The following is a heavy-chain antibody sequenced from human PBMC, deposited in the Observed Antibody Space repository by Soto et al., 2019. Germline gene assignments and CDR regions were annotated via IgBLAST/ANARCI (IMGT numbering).Heavy chain of an antibody. V-gene: IGHV3-30*18. Sequence: QVQLVESGGGMVQPGRSLRLSCAASGFTFSSYAMHWVRQAPGKGLEWVAVISYDGSDKYCADSVKGRFTISRDNSKNTLNLQMNSLRADDTAVYYCAKALGELSPESYDYWGQGTLITVSS. J-gene: IGHJ4*02. CDR3: AKALGELSPESYDY. D-gene: IGHD3-16*02. CDR2: ISYDGSDK. CDR1: GFTFSSYA.